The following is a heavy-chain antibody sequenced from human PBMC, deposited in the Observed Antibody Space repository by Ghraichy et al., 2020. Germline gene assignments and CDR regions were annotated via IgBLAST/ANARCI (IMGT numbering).Heavy chain of an antibody. CDR3: ARPHRSGWSNDAFDI. CDR1: GGSISSSTYY. D-gene: IGHD6-19*01. Sequence: SETLSLTCTVSGGSISSSTYYWGWIRQPPGKGLEWIGSIYYSGTTYYNPSLKSRVTISVDTSKNQFSLKLSSVTAAYTAVYYCARPHRSGWSNDAFDIWGQGTMVIVSS. V-gene: IGHV4-39*01. CDR2: IYYSGTT. J-gene: IGHJ3*02.